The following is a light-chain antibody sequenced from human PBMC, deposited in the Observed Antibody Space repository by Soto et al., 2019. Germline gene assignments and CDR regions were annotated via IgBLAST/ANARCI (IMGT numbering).Light chain of an antibody. CDR3: QRYNNWPLT. Sequence: EIVITQSPSTLSVSPGERATLSCRASQSVSNNLAWYQQRPGQAPSLLIYGASTRATGIPARFSGSGSGTEFTLTISSLQSEDFAVYYCQRYNNWPLTFGGGTKVDIK. J-gene: IGKJ4*01. V-gene: IGKV3-15*01. CDR1: QSVSNN. CDR2: GAS.